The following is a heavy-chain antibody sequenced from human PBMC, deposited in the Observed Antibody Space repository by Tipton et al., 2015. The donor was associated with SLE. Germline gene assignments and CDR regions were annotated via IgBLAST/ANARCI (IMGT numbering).Heavy chain of an antibody. V-gene: IGHV4-59*07. CDR2: IYYSGSA. CDR3: ARGGLGNWFDP. D-gene: IGHD6-19*01. J-gene: IGHJ5*02. Sequence: TLSLTCTVSGGSISSYYWSWIRQPPGKGLEWIGYIYYSGSANYNPSLKSRVTISVDTSKNQFSLKLSSVTAADTAVYYCARGGLGNWFDPWGQGTLVTVSS. CDR1: GGSISSYY.